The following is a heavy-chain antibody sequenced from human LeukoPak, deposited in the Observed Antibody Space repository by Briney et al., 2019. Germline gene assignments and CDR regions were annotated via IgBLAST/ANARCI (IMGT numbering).Heavy chain of an antibody. CDR2: ITGGGDST. CDR1: GFTFSNYG. J-gene: IGHJ4*02. Sequence: PGGSLRLSCAASGFTFSNYGVHWVRQAPGKGLEWVSAITGGGDSTYHADSVKGRFTISRDNSKSTLYLQMNSLRVEDTAVYYCAKGSAGSRPYYFDYWGQGTLVTVSS. D-gene: IGHD6-13*01. CDR3: AKGSAGSRPYYFDY. V-gene: IGHV3-23*01.